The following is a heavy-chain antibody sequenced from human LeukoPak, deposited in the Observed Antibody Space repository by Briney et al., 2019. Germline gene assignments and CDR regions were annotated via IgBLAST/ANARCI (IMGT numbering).Heavy chain of an antibody. Sequence: SVKVSCKASGGTFSSYAISWVRQAPGQGLEWMGRIIPILGIANYAQKFQARVTLTADKSTSTAYMELSSLRSDDTAVYYCARASQDYYGSGSYYRGGDAFDIWGQGTMVTVSS. CDR2: IIPILGIA. J-gene: IGHJ3*02. V-gene: IGHV1-69*04. D-gene: IGHD3-10*01. CDR1: GGTFSSYA. CDR3: ARASQDYYGSGSYYRGGDAFDI.